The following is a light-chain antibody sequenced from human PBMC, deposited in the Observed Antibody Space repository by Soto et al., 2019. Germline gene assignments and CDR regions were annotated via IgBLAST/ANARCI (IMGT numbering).Light chain of an antibody. CDR3: QQYNSYST. V-gene: IGKV1-5*01. CDR1: QSISSW. CDR2: DAS. J-gene: IGKJ1*01. Sequence: DIQMTQSPSTLSASVGDRVTITCRASQSISSWLAWYPQKPGKAPKLLIYDASSLESGVPSRFSGSGSGTEFSLTISRLQPDDFATYYGQQYNSYSTFGQVPKVEIK.